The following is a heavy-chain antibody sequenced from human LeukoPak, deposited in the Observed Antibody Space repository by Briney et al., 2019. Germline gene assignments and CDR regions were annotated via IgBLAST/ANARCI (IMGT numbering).Heavy chain of an antibody. CDR3: ARDRGYSYGPFDY. CDR1: GFTLSRYW. D-gene: IGHD5-18*01. Sequence: GGSLRLSCAASGFTLSRYWMHWVRQAPGKGLVWVSRINTDGRSTSYADSVKGRFTISRDNAKNSLYLQMNSLRAEDTAVYYCARDRGYSYGPFDYWGQGTLVTVSS. CDR2: INTDGRST. V-gene: IGHV3-74*01. J-gene: IGHJ4*02.